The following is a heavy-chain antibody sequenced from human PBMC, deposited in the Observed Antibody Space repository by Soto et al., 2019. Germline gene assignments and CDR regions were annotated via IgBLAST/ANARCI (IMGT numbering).Heavy chain of an antibody. Sequence: QVQLQESGPGLVKPSQTLSLTCTVSGGSISSGGYYWSWIRQHPGKGLEWIGYIYYSGSSYYNPSLKSRVTISVDTSKNQFSLKLSSVTAADTAVYYCARDGGFGGVKEGMDVWGQGTTVTVSS. CDR3: ARDGGFGGVKEGMDV. D-gene: IGHD3-16*01. CDR2: IYYSGSS. V-gene: IGHV4-31*03. CDR1: GGSISSGGYY. J-gene: IGHJ6*02.